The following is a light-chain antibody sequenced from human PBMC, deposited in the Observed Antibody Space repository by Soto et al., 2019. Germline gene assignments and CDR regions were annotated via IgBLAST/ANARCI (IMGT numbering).Light chain of an antibody. J-gene: IGLJ3*02. CDR1: TEHSSYA. CDR2: LVSDGSH. CDR3: QTWGTGFRV. V-gene: IGLV4-69*01. Sequence: QPVLTQSPSASASPGASVTLTCTLSTEHSSYAIAWLQQQPEKGPRYLLKLVSDGSHKNGDGIPDRFSGSSYGAERYLTIARLQSDDEADYYCQTWGTGFRVFGGGTKLTVL.